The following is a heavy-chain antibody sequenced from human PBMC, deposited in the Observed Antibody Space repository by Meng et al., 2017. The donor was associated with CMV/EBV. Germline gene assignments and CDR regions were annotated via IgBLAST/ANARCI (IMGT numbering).Heavy chain of an antibody. CDR3: AREGALAYFDY. J-gene: IGHJ4*02. CDR2: IIPIFGTA. Sequence: VYLVRSGAEGKKPGSSVKVSCKASGGTFSSYAISWGRQAPGQGLEWMRGIIPIFGTANYAQKFQGRVTITADESTSTAYMELSSLRSEDTAVYYCAREGALAYFDYWGQGTLVTSPQ. V-gene: IGHV1-69*12. D-gene: IGHD5-12*01. CDR1: GGTFSSYA.